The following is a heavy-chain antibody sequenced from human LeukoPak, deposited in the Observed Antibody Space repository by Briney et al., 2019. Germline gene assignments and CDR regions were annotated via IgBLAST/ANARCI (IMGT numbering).Heavy chain of an antibody. J-gene: IGHJ6*03. D-gene: IGHD2-2*01. V-gene: IGHV4-39*01. CDR2: IYYSGST. CDR1: GGSISSSSYY. CDR3: ARQRKYCSSTSCYLGYYYYYMDV. Sequence: ASETLSLTCTVSGGSISSSSYYWGWIRQPPGKGLEWIVSIYYSGSTYYNPSLKSRVTISVDTSKNQFSLKLSSVTAADTAVYYCARQRKYCSSTSCYLGYYYYYMDVWGKGTTVTVSS.